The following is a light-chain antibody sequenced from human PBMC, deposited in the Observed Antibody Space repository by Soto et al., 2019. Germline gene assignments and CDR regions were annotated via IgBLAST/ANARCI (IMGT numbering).Light chain of an antibody. Sequence: DIVMTQSPDSLAVSLGERATINCKSSQSGLYSSNNKNYLAWYQQRPGQPPKLLIYWASTRESGVTDRFSGSGSGTDFTLTITSLQAEDVAVYYCQQYESTPPTFGQGTKLEIK. CDR3: QQYESTPPT. CDR1: QSGLYSSNNKNY. J-gene: IGKJ2*01. CDR2: WAS. V-gene: IGKV4-1*01.